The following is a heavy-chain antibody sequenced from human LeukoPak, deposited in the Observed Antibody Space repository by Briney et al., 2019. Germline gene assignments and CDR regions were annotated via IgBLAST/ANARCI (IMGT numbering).Heavy chain of an antibody. J-gene: IGHJ4*02. Sequence: GGSLRLSCAASGFTFSSYGMHWVRQAPGKGLEWVAFIRYDGSYRYYADSVKGRFTISRDTSKSTLYLQMNSLRAEDTAVYYCAKGDKYSSTWGSSRFGRAIDYWGQGTLVTVSS. D-gene: IGHD6-13*01. V-gene: IGHV3-30*02. CDR3: AKGDKYSSTWGSSRFGRAIDY. CDR1: GFTFSSYG. CDR2: IRYDGSYR.